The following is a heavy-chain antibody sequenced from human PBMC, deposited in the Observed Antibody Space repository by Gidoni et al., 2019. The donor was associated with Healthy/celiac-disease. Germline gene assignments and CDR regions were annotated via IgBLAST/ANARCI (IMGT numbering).Heavy chain of an antibody. D-gene: IGHD1-26*01. J-gene: IGHJ5*02. CDR2: INPNSGGT. Sequence: QVQLVQSGAEVKKPGASVTVSCKASGYTFTGYYMPWVRQAPGQGLEWMGWINPNSGGTNYAQKFQGRVTMTRDTSISTAYMELSRLRSDDTAVYYWARTVGATGPGGWFDPWGQGTLVTVSS. CDR1: GYTFTGYY. V-gene: IGHV1-2*02. CDR3: ARTVGATGPGGWFDP.